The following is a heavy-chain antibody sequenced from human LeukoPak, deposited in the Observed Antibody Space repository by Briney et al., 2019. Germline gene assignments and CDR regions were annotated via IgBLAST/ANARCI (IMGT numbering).Heavy chain of an antibody. CDR2: TSAYNGDT. CDR3: ARVPDS. V-gene: IGHV1-18*01. CDR1: GYTFATYA. Sequence: GASVKVSCKASGYTFATYAVTWVRQAPGQGLELMGWTSAYNGDTDYAQKFQGRVSMTSDTSTSTAYMELRSLRSDDTAVYYCARVPDSWGQGTLVTVSS. J-gene: IGHJ4*02.